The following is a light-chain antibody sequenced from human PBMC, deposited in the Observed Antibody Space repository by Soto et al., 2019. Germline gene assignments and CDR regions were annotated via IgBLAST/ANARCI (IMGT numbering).Light chain of an antibody. CDR2: EDI. CDR3: CSYAGGTSVV. CDR1: SSDVGRYNL. Sequence: QAASVSGSPGQSITISCTGSSSDVGRYNLGSWYQQHPGKAPKLIIYEDIERPSGVSNRFSGSKSGNTASLTISGLQTEDEADYYCCSYAGGTSVVFGGGTKLTVL. V-gene: IGLV2-23*01. J-gene: IGLJ2*01.